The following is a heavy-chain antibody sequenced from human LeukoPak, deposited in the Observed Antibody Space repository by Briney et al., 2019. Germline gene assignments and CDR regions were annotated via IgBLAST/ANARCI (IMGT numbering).Heavy chain of an antibody. CDR3: VRGGHKLDIETSRYYYGLDV. D-gene: IGHD2-2*03. V-gene: IGHV3-74*03. J-gene: IGHJ6*02. CDR1: GITLSDYW. Sequence: GVLRLSCAASGITLSDYWMYWVRQGPGKGLVHVSRIESDGTRTVYADSVKGRFTISRDNAKNTMYLQMNSLRAEDTAVYYCVRGGHKLDIETSRYYYGLDVWGQGTTVTVSS. CDR2: IESDGTRT.